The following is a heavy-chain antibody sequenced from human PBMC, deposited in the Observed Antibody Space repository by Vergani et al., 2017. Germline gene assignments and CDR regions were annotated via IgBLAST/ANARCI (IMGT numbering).Heavy chain of an antibody. J-gene: IGHJ3*01. Sequence: QVQLQESGPGLVKPSQTLSLTCTVSGASINNDFYYWHWIRQPAGKGLEWIGRIYVSGITDYNSSLQSRVSMSVYTSKNQFSLTLTSVTAADTAVYYCARDNKQLRPRAFDLWGRGTIVTVSS. CDR1: GASINNDFYY. V-gene: IGHV4-61*02. CDR2: IYVSGIT. D-gene: IGHD4-23*01. CDR3: ARDNKQLRPRAFDL.